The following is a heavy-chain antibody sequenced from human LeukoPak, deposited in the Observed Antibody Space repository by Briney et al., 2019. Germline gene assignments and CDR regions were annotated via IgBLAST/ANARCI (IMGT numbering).Heavy chain of an antibody. CDR3: ARDTHTAMATGLCNY. CDR1: GGSFSGYY. J-gene: IGHJ4*02. Sequence: PSETLSLTCAVYGGSFSGYYWSWIRQPPGKGLEWIGEINHSGSTNYNPSLKSRVTISVDTSKNQFSLKLSSVTAADTAVYYCARDTHTAMATGLCNYWGQGTLVTVSS. D-gene: IGHD5-18*01. CDR2: INHSGST. V-gene: IGHV4-34*01.